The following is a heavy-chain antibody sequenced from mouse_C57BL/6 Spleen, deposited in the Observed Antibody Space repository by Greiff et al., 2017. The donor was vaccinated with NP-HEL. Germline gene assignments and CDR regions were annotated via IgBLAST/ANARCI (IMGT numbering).Heavy chain of an antibody. Sequence: EVMLVESGGGLVKPGGSLKLSCAASGFTFSDYGMHWVRQAPEKGLEWVAYISSGSSTIYYADTVKGRFTISRDNAKNTLFLQMTSLRSEDTAMYYCAKKEGGSSYAMDYWGQGTSVTVSS. CDR1: GFTFSDYG. J-gene: IGHJ4*01. CDR2: ISSGSSTI. D-gene: IGHD1-1*01. V-gene: IGHV5-17*01. CDR3: AKKEGGSSYAMDY.